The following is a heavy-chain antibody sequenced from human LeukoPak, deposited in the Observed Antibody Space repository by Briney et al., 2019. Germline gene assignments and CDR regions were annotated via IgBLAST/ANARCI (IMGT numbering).Heavy chain of an antibody. J-gene: IGHJ6*03. CDR1: GGSISSYY. Sequence: SETLSLTCTVSGGSISSYYWSWIRQPAGKGLEWIGRIYTSGSTNYNPSLKSRVTMSVDTSKNQFSLKLSSVTAADTAVYYCARDGMDGSGSYFRNYYYYYYMDVWGKGTTVTVSS. V-gene: IGHV4-4*07. D-gene: IGHD3-10*01. CDR3: ARDGMDGSGSYFRNYYYYYYMDV. CDR2: IYTSGST.